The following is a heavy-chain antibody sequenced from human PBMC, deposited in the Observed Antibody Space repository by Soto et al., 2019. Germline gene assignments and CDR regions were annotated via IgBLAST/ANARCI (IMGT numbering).Heavy chain of an antibody. V-gene: IGHV5-51*01. CDR1: GYSFTSYW. D-gene: IGHD3-9*01. CDR3: AKDGNPIPYLTGYYRLGWFDP. Sequence: GESLKISCKGSGYSFTSYWIGWVRQMPGKGLEWMGIIYPGDSDTRYSPSFQGQVTISADKSISTAYLQWSSLRAEDTAVYYCAKDGNPIPYLTGYYRLGWFDPWGQGTLVTVS. J-gene: IGHJ5*02. CDR2: IYPGDSDT.